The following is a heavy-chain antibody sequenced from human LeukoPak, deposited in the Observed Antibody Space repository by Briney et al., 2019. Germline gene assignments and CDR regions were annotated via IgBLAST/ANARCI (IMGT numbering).Heavy chain of an antibody. Sequence: PSETLSLTCAVYGGSFSGYYWSWIRQPPGKGLEWIGEINHSGSTNYNPSLKSRVTISVDTSKNQFSLKLSSVTAADTAVYYCARHFRYDSSGYLFDYWGQGTLVTVSS. CDR2: INHSGST. CDR3: ARHFRYDSSGYLFDY. CDR1: GGSFSGYY. V-gene: IGHV4-34*01. J-gene: IGHJ4*02. D-gene: IGHD3-22*01.